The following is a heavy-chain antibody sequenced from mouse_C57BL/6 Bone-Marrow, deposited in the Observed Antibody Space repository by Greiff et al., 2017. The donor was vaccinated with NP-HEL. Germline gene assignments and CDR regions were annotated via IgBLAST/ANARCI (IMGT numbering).Heavy chain of an antibody. CDR3: ARDDYDGGSY. Sequence: EVKVVESGGGLVKPGGSLKLSCAASGFTFSSYAMSWVRQTPEKRLEWVATISDGGSYTYYPDNVKGRFTISRDNAKNNLYLQMSHLKSEDTAMYYCARDDYDGGSYWGQGTLVTVSA. CDR2: ISDGGSYT. V-gene: IGHV5-4*01. J-gene: IGHJ3*01. CDR1: GFTFSSYA. D-gene: IGHD2-4*01.